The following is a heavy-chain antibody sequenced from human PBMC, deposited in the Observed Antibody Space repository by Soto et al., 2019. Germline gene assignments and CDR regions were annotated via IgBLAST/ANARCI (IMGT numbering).Heavy chain of an antibody. J-gene: IGHJ4*02. V-gene: IGHV3-30*18. Sequence: QVQLVESGGGVVQPGRSLRLSCAASGFTFSSYGMHWVRQAPGKGLEWVAVISYDGSNKYYADSVKGRFTISRDNSKNTLYLQMNSLRAEDRVVYYCAKDTSRLGRFCRGGSCYGIDSWGQGTLVTFSS. CDR1: GFTFSSYG. CDR3: AKDTSRLGRFCRGGSCYGIDS. D-gene: IGHD2-15*01. CDR2: ISYDGSNK.